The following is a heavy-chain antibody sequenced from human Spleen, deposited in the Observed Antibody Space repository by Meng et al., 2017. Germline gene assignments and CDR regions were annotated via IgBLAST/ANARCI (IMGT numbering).Heavy chain of an antibody. V-gene: IGHV2-26*01. Sequence: SGPTLVKPTETLTLTCTVSGFSLSNARMGVSWIRQPPGKALEWLAHIFSNDEKSYSTSLKSRLTISKDTSKSQVVLTMNNMDPVDTATYYCARTHISYYYYGMDVWGQGTTVTVSS. J-gene: IGHJ6*02. D-gene: IGHD2-21*01. CDR2: IFSNDEK. CDR3: ARTHISYYYYGMDV. CDR1: GFSLSNARMG.